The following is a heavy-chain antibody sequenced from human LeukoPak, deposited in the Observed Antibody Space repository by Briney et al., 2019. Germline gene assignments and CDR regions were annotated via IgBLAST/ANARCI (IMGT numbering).Heavy chain of an antibody. J-gene: IGHJ4*02. CDR2: ISGSGGST. Sequence: GVSLRLSCAASGFTFSSYAMSWVRQAPGKGLEWVSAISGSGGSTYYADSVKGRFTISRDNSKNTLYLQMNSMRAEDTAVYYCAKDRRDIVVVVAAGIFDYWGQGTLVTVSS. D-gene: IGHD2-15*01. CDR1: GFTFSSYA. V-gene: IGHV3-23*01. CDR3: AKDRRDIVVVVAAGIFDY.